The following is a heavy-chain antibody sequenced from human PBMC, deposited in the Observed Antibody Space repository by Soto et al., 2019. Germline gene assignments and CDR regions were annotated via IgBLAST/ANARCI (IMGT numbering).Heavy chain of an antibody. V-gene: IGHV3-30-3*01. D-gene: IGHD6-13*01. CDR1: GFTFRNYA. CDR2: ISYDGSNT. J-gene: IGHJ4*02. CDR3: ARVGPIASSGHDY. Sequence: GGSLRLSCAASGFTFRNYAMHWVRQAPGKGLEWVALISYDGSNTYYADSVKSRFTVSRDNSKNTLFLQMNSLRPADTAVYYCARVGPIASSGHDYWGQRTLVTVSS.